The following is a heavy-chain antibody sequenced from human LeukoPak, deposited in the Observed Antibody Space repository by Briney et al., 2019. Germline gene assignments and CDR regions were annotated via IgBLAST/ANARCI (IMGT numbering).Heavy chain of an antibody. Sequence: PSGTLSLTCAVSGVSISRYCWSWIRQTPGKGLQWIAYINYDGETNYDYSLKSRVTISVDTSKNQFSLRLTSVTAADTAIYYCARNTHATTDWPYFDFWGQGAHITVSS. CDR1: GVSISRYC. J-gene: IGHJ4*02. CDR2: INYDGET. CDR3: ARNTHATTDWPYFDF. V-gene: IGHV4-59*08. D-gene: IGHD3-9*01.